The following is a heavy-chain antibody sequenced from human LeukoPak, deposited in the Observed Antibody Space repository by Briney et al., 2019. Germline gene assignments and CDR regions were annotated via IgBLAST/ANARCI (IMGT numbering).Heavy chain of an antibody. CDR2: INPSSGGT. CDR1: GYTFTGYY. Sequence: GASVKVSCKASGYTFTGYYIHWVRQAPGQGLEWMGWINPSSGGTKYAQKFQGRVTMTRDTSISTAYMELRRLTADDTAVYYCARGRGPYYCVMDVWGQGTTVTVSS. D-gene: IGHD3-10*01. J-gene: IGHJ6*02. CDR3: ARGRGPYYCVMDV. V-gene: IGHV1-2*02.